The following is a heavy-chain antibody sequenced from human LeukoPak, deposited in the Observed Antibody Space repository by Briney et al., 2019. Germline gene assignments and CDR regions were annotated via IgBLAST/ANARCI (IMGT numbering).Heavy chain of an antibody. CDR3: ATCPTSHLGSSWYPFDY. Sequence: GESLKISCKASGYTFTGDWIGWVRQMPGKGLEWMGIIYPGDSDTRYSPSFQGQVTISADKSISTAYLQWSSLKASDTAMYYCATCPTSHLGSSWYPFDYWGQGTLVTVSS. CDR2: IYPGDSDT. J-gene: IGHJ4*02. V-gene: IGHV5-51*01. CDR1: GYTFTGDW. D-gene: IGHD6-13*01.